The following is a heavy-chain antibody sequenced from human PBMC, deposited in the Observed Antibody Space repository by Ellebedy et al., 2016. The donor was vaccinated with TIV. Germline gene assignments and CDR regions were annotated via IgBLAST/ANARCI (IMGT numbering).Heavy chain of an antibody. CDR1: GFTFSSFA. CDR3: AKGSSSGFNYDRVGFQY. CDR2: ISAGGSST. Sequence: GESLKISCTSSGFTFSSFAMHWVRQAPGKGLEWLSVISAGGSSTYTADSVKGRFTITRDNSKNKLFLQMNRLRAEDTAVYYCAKGSSSGFNYDRVGFQYWGQGTLVTVSS. V-gene: IGHV3-23*01. J-gene: IGHJ4*02. D-gene: IGHD3-22*01.